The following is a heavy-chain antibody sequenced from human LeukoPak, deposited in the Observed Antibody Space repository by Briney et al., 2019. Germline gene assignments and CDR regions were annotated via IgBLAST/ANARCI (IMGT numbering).Heavy chain of an antibody. J-gene: IGHJ2*01. CDR3: ASTPSSSSRYFDL. CDR1: GFTFSGYE. V-gene: IGHV3-48*03. CDR2: ISSSGSTI. Sequence: PGGSLRLSCAASGFTFSGYEMNWFRQAPGKGLEWVSYISSSGSTIYYADSVKGRFTISRDNAKNSLYLQMNSLRAEDTAVYYCASTPSSSSRYFDLWGRGTLVTVSS.